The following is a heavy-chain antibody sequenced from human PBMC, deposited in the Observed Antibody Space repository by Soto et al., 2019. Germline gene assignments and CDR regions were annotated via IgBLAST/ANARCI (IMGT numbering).Heavy chain of an antibody. Sequence: PGGSLRLSCAASGFTFSSYAMSWVRQAPGKGLEWVSNINGNGGSTYYADSVKGRFTISRDNSKNTLYLQMNSLRAEDTAVYYCAKEWLGELSLFDYWGQGTLVTVSS. CDR3: AKEWLGELSLFDY. CDR2: INGNGGST. J-gene: IGHJ4*02. V-gene: IGHV3-23*01. CDR1: GFTFSSYA. D-gene: IGHD3-10*01.